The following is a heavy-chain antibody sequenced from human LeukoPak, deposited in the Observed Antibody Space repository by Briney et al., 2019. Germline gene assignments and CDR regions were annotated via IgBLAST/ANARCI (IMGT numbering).Heavy chain of an antibody. CDR1: GFTFSSYS. Sequence: GGSLRLSCAASGFTFSSYSMNWVRQAPGKGLEWVSSISSSSSYIYYADSVKGRFNISRDNAKNSLYLQMNSLRAEDTAVYYCARGPGGGFDIWGQGTMVTVSS. D-gene: IGHD1-14*01. CDR2: ISSSSSYI. J-gene: IGHJ3*02. V-gene: IGHV3-21*01. CDR3: ARGPGGGFDI.